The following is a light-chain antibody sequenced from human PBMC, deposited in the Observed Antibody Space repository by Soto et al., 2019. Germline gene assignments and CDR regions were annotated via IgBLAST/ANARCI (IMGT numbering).Light chain of an antibody. CDR2: DAS. CDR3: QQRSNWPYT. J-gene: IGKJ2*01. Sequence: EIVLTQSPATLSLSPGERATLSCRASQDISTYLAWYQQKPGQAPRLLIYDASNRATGIPARFSGSGPGTDFTLTISSLEPEDFAVYYCQQRSNWPYTVGQGTKLEIK. CDR1: QDISTY. V-gene: IGKV3D-11*01.